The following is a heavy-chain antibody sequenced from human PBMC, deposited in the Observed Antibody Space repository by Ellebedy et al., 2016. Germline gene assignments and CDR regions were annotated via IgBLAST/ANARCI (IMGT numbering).Heavy chain of an antibody. Sequence: GSLRLXXTVSGGSISSYYWTWIRQPPGKRLQWIGYISYSGSANYNPSLKSRVTISVDTSKNQFSLNLSSVTAADTAVYYCACYYYYGMDVWGQGTTVTVSS. CDR3: ACYYYYGMDV. J-gene: IGHJ6*02. CDR2: ISYSGSA. V-gene: IGHV4-59*01. CDR1: GGSISSYY.